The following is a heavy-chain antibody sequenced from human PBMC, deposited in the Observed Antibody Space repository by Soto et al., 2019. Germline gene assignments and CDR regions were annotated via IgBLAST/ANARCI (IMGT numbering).Heavy chain of an antibody. Sequence: GGSLRLSCAVSGFTFDDNAMHWVRQAPEKGLEWVSGINWKSDIGYADSVKGRFTISRDNAENSLYLQMNSLRAEDTASYYCAISQDRGGRTTFIYWGQGTQVTVSS. J-gene: IGHJ4*02. V-gene: IGHV3-9*01. CDR1: GFTFDDNA. CDR3: AISQDRGGRTTFIY. CDR2: INWKSDI. D-gene: IGHD3-16*01.